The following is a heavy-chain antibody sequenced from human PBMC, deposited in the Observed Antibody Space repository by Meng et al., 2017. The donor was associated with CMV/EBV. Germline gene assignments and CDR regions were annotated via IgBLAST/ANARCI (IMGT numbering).Heavy chain of an antibody. Sequence: ASGYTFTGYDMHWVRQAPGQGLEWMGWINPNSGGTNYAQKFQGRVTMTRDTSISTAYMELSRLRSDDTAVYYCARGVTIFGATGFDPWGQGTLVTVSS. CDR3: ARGVTIFGATGFDP. J-gene: IGHJ5*02. V-gene: IGHV1-2*02. CDR2: INPNSGGT. D-gene: IGHD3-3*01. CDR1: GYTFTGYD.